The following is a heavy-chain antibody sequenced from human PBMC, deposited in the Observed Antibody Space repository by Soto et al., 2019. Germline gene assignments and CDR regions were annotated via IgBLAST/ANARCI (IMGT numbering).Heavy chain of an antibody. J-gene: IGHJ3*02. CDR1: GYTFTSYG. V-gene: IGHV1-18*01. CDR3: ARVSRSIAVDGTSDI. D-gene: IGHD6-19*01. Sequence: ASVKVSCKASGYTFTSYGISGVRQAPGQGLEWMGWISAYNGNTNYAQKLQGRVTMTTDTSTSTAYMELRSLRSDDTAVYYCARVSRSIAVDGTSDILRQVTMVTV. CDR2: ISAYNGNT.